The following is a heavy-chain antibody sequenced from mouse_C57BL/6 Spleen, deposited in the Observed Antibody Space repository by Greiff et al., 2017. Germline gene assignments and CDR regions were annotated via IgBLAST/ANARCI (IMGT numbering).Heavy chain of an antibody. Sequence: QVQLQQSGAELVRPGASVTLSCKASGYTFTDYEMHWVKQTPVHGLEWIGAIDPETGGTAYKQKFKGKAILTADKSSSTAYMELRSLTSEDSAVYYCTRGGYDWGQGTTLTVSS. D-gene: IGHD2-2*01. V-gene: IGHV1-15*01. CDR1: GYTFTDYE. CDR2: IDPETGGT. CDR3: TRGGYD. J-gene: IGHJ2*01.